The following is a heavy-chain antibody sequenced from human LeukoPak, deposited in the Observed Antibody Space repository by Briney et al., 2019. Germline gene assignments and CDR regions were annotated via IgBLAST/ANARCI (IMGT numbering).Heavy chain of an antibody. J-gene: IGHJ6*02. CDR3: ARDSSSSSPSYYYGMDV. V-gene: IGHV1-69*04. Sequence: ASVKVFCKASGGTFSSYAISWVRQAPGQGLEWMGRIIPIFGIANYAQKFQGRVTITADKSTSTAYMELSSLRSEDTAVYYCARDSSSSSPSYYYGMDVWGQGTTVTVSS. D-gene: IGHD6-6*01. CDR2: IIPIFGIA. CDR1: GGTFSSYA.